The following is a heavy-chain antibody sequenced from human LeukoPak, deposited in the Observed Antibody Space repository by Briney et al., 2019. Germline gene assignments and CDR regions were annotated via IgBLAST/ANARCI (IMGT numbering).Heavy chain of an antibody. Sequence: GGSLRLSCAASGFTFSSYAMTWVRQAPGKGLEWVSSIGSGGGSIYYADSVKGRFTVSRDNSKNTLFLQMDSLRVEDAAVYYCAKGRVDLDYWGQGTLVTVSS. J-gene: IGHJ4*02. D-gene: IGHD5/OR15-5a*01. CDR3: AKGRVDLDY. V-gene: IGHV3-23*01. CDR2: IGSGGGSI. CDR1: GFTFSSYA.